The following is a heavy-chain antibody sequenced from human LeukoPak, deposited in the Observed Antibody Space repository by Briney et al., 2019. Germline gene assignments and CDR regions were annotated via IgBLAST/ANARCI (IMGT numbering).Heavy chain of an antibody. CDR2: ISGSGGST. CDR1: GFTFSSYG. Sequence: GGTLRLSCTASGFTFSSYGMNWVRQAPGKGLEWVSSISGSGGSTYYVDSVKGRFTISRDNSKNTLHLQMNILRAEDTAAYYCAKLGGNVAFWGQGTLVTVSS. CDR3: AKLGGNVAF. J-gene: IGHJ4*02. D-gene: IGHD4-23*01. V-gene: IGHV3-23*01.